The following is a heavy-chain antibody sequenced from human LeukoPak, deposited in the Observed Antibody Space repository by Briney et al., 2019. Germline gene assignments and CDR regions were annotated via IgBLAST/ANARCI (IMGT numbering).Heavy chain of an antibody. J-gene: IGHJ4*02. D-gene: IGHD4-17*01. V-gene: IGHV4-59*11. CDR2: IYYSGST. CDR1: GGSISSHY. CDR3: ARGYGDYSFDY. Sequence: SETLSLTCTVSGGSISSHYWSWIRQPPGKGMEWIGDIYYSGSTNYNPSLKSRVTISVDTSKNQFSLKLSSVTAADTAVYYCARGYGDYSFDYWGQGTLVTVSS.